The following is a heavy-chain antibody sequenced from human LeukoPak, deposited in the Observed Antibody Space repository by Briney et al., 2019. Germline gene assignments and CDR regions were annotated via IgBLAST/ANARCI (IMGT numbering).Heavy chain of an antibody. D-gene: IGHD5-12*01. CDR3: ARDKWLQTGYFDY. J-gene: IGHJ4*02. Sequence: AGGSLRLSCAASEFTFSSCSMNWVRQAPGKGREWVSYISSSSSTIYYADSVKGRFTISRDNAKNSLYLQMNSLRDEDTAVYYCARDKWLQTGYFDYWGQGTLVTVSS. CDR1: EFTFSSCS. CDR2: ISSSSSTI. V-gene: IGHV3-48*02.